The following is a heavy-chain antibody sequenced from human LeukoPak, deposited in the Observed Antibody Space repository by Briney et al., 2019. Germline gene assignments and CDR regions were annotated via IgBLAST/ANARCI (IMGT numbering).Heavy chain of an antibody. J-gene: IGHJ4*02. CDR2: ISPGGGPT. CDR3: AKDGAWLRFDD. Sequence: GGSLRLSCAASGFIFNTYVMHWVRQAPGKGLEWVSGISPGGGPTYYADSVKGRFTISRDDSKNTLYLQMNNLRAEDTAVYYCAKDGAWLRFDDWGQGILVTVSS. CDR1: GFIFNTYV. D-gene: IGHD5-12*01. V-gene: IGHV3-23*01.